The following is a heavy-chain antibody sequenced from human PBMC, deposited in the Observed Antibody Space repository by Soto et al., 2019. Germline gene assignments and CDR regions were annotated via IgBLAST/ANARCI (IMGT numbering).Heavy chain of an antibody. CDR2: ISTDNGDT. V-gene: IGHV1-18*01. D-gene: IGHD3-16*01. CDR3: ARDMSYVDKHDHPMFCA. Sequence: QIQLVQSGAEVKKPGASVTVSCKAFGYSFTTFGISWVRQAPGQGLEWMGWISTDNGDTIYAQKFQARITMTTDTSSNEAYLERRSLRSDDSALYFCARDMSYVDKHDHPMFCAWGQGALVTVAP. CDR1: GYSFTTFG. J-gene: IGHJ5*02.